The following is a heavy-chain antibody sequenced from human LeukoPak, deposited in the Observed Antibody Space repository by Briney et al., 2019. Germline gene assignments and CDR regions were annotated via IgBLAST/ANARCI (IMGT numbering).Heavy chain of an antibody. CDR2: ISGSGGGST. CDR1: GFTFSNYA. D-gene: IGHD6-19*01. J-gene: IGHJ4*02. V-gene: IGHV3-23*01. Sequence: GGSLRLSCAASGFTFSNYAISWVRQAPGKGLEWVSVISGSGGGSTYYADSVKGRFTISRDNSKNTLYLQMNSLRAEDTAVYYCARAVYSSGWGPGYWGQGTLVTVSS. CDR3: ARAVYSSGWGPGY.